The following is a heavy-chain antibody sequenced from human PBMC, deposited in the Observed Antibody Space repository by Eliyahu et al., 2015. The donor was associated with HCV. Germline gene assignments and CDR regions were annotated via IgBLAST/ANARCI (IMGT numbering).Heavy chain of an antibody. D-gene: IGHD6-19*01. V-gene: IGHV4-59*01. J-gene: IGHJ5*02. CDR1: GXSITXCY. Sequence: QVQLQESGPGLVKPSXTLSLTCXVSGXSITXCYXDWXRQPPGKGLXWIGXIHYRWSTTHNPXLKSRVTISIDTSKNQFSLNLTSVTAADTAMYYCASGGGGIAVTGTGGWFDPWGQGTLVTVSS. CDR2: IHYRWST. CDR3: ASGGGGIAVTGTGGWFDP.